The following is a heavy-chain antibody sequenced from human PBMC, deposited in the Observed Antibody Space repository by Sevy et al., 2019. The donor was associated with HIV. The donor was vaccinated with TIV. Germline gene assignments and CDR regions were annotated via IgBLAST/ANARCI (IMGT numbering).Heavy chain of an antibody. D-gene: IGHD6-19*01. CDR3: VKASGYISGWSYFDY. J-gene: IGHJ4*02. CDR2: ISRNGGSK. V-gene: IGHV3-64D*06. CDR1: GFTFSSNA. Sequence: GGSLRLSCSASGFTFSSNAMHWVRQAPGKGLEYVSAISRNGGSKYYADSVKGRFTISRDNSKNTLYLQMSSLRAEDTSVYYCVKASGYISGWSYFDYWGQGTLVTVSS.